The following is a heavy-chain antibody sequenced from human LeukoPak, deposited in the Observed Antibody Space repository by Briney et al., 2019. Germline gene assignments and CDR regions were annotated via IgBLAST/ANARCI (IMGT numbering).Heavy chain of an antibody. CDR2: ISYDGTNK. CDR1: GFTFINYG. D-gene: IGHD4-17*01. CDR3: ANYGDYQYFDY. J-gene: IGHJ4*02. Sequence: PGRSLRLSCAASGFTFINYGMHWVRQAPGKGLEWVAVISYDGTNKYYADSVKGRFTISRDNSKNTLYLQMNSLKTDDTAVYYCANYGDYQYFDYWGQGTPVTVPS. V-gene: IGHV3-30*18.